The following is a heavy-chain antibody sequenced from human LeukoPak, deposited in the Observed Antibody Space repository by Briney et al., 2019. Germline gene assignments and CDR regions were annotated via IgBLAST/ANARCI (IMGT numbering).Heavy chain of an antibody. D-gene: IGHD3-3*01. V-gene: IGHV3-21*01. CDR3: ARDSRRSFDP. Sequence: TGGSLRLSCAASGFTFSSYSMNWVRQAPGKGLEWGSSISSSSTYIYYADSVKGRFTISRDNAKNSLYLQMNSLRAEDTAVYYCARDSRRSFDPWGQGTLVTVSS. CDR2: ISSSSTYI. CDR1: GFTFSSYS. J-gene: IGHJ5*02.